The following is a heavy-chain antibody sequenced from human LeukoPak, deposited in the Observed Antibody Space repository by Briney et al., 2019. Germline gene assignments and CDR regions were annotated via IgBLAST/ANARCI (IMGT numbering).Heavy chain of an antibody. J-gene: IGHJ4*02. CDR3: ARDGGSIADY. Sequence: GGSLRLSCAASGFTFSSYAMHGVRQAPGKGLEWVAVISYDGSNKYYADSVKGRFTISRYNSKNTLYLQMNSLRAEDTAVYYCARDGGSIADYWGQGTLVTVPS. CDR1: GFTFSSYA. D-gene: IGHD3-10*01. V-gene: IGHV3-30-3*01. CDR2: ISYDGSNK.